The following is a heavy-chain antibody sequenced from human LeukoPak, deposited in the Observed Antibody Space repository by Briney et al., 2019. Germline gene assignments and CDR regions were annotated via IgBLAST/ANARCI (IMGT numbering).Heavy chain of an antibody. Sequence: GESLKISCKGSGYRFTNYWIGWVRQMPGKGLEWMGIIYPGDSDTRYSPSFQGQVTISADKSISTAYLQWSSLKASDTAMYYCARPEEHGDYVHDAFDIWGQGTMVTVSS. CDR2: IYPGDSDT. D-gene: IGHD4-17*01. CDR3: ARPEEHGDYVHDAFDI. CDR1: GYRFTNYW. V-gene: IGHV5-51*01. J-gene: IGHJ3*02.